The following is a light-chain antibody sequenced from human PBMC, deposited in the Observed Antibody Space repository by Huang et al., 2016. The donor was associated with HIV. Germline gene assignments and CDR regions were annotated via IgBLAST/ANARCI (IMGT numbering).Light chain of an antibody. J-gene: IGKJ2*01. Sequence: DIQMTQSPSSLSASVGDRVTSTCQASQDISNYLNWYQQKPGKAPKLLIYDASNLETGVPSRFTGSGSGTDFTFTISSLQPEDIATYYCQQYDNFPYTFGQGTKLEIK. CDR3: QQYDNFPYT. V-gene: IGKV1-33*01. CDR1: QDISNY. CDR2: DAS.